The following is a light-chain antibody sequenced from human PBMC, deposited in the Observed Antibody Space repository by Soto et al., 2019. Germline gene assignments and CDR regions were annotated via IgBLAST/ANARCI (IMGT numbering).Light chain of an antibody. CDR2: EVS. CDR3: SSYASRGTLV. V-gene: IGLV2-14*01. Sequence: QSALTQPASVSGSPGQSVTISCTGTRSDVGAYNYVSWYQQQPDKAPKLILYEVSYRPSGVSDRFSGPKSGNTASLTISGLQAEDEADFYCSSYASRGTLVFGTGTKLTVL. CDR1: RSDVGAYNY. J-gene: IGLJ1*01.